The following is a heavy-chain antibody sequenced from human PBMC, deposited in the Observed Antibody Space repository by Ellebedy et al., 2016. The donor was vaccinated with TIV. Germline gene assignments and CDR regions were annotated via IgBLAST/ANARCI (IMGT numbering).Heavy chain of an antibody. V-gene: IGHV3-21*01. J-gene: IGHJ5*02. CDR1: GFTFSSYS. CDR2: ISSSSSYI. Sequence: GGSLRLXXAASGFTFSSYSMNWVRQAPGKGLEWVSSISSSSSYIYYADSVKGRFTISRDNAKNSLYLQMNSLRAEDTAVYYCARDPPAVVAAAVTWGQGTLVTVSS. CDR3: ARDPPAVVAAAVT. D-gene: IGHD6-13*01.